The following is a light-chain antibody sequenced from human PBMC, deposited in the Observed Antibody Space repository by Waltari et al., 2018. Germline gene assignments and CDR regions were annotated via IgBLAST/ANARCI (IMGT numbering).Light chain of an antibody. J-gene: IGKJ2*01. CDR3: QQYNNWPPGDT. CDR1: QTIRTN. CDR2: GAS. Sequence: ETVMTQSPASLSVSPGERATLSCRASQTIRTNFACYQHKPGQAPRLLIHGASTRAPGIPARFSGSGSGTEFTLTISSLQSEDSAVYYCQQYNNWPPGDTFGQGTRLEVK. V-gene: IGKV3-15*01.